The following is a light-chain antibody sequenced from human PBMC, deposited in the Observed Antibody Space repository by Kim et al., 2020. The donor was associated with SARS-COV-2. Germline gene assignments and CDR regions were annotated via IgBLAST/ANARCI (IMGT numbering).Light chain of an antibody. CDR1: NIGSKS. CDR3: QVWHSGSDQGGV. J-gene: IGLJ3*02. CDR2: FDS. Sequence: SYELTQPPSVSVAPGETARITCGGDNIGSKSVHWYQQRPGQAPVLVIYFDSDRPSGIPERFSGSTSGNTATLTISRVEAGDEADYYCQVWHSGSDQGGVF. V-gene: IGLV3-21*04.